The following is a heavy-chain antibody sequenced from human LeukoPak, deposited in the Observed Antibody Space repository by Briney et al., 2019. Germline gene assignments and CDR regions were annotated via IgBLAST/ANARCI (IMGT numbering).Heavy chain of an antibody. J-gene: IGHJ4*02. Sequence: SETLSLTCTVSGGSISSYYWSWLRQPPGKGLEWIGYIYYSGSTNYNPSLKSRVTISVDTSKNQFSLKLSSVTAADTAVYYRARDDSSGYDYWGQGTLVTVSS. V-gene: IGHV4-59*01. CDR3: ARDDSSGYDY. CDR1: GGSISSYY. D-gene: IGHD3-22*01. CDR2: IYYSGST.